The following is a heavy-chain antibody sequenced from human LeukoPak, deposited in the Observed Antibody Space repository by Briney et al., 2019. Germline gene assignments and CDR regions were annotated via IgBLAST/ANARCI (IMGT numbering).Heavy chain of an antibody. CDR3: ARGKIGGSFDY. CDR1: RYTFTYYF. Sequence: GAPVKVSCTPSRYTFTYYFLHWVRQAPRHEREWLGCINRNMGGTNFGQKFRGRVTMTRDTSISTAFVDLSGLTSDDTAVYYCARGKIGGSFDYWGQGTLLTVSS. CDR2: INRNMGGT. D-gene: IGHD3-16*01. J-gene: IGHJ4*02. V-gene: IGHV1-2*02.